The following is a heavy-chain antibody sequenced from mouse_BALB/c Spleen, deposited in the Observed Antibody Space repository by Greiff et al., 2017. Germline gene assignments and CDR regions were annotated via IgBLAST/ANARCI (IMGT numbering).Heavy chain of an antibody. CDR2: ISNGGGST. Sequence: VKLVESGGGLVQPGGSLKLSCAASGFTFSSYTMSWVRQTPEKRLEWVAYISNGGGSTYYPDTVKGRFTISRDNAKNTLYLQMSSLKSEDTAMYYCARQGIYYDYDGFAYWGQGTLVTVSA. CDR3: ARQGIYYDYDGFAY. CDR1: GFTFSSYT. J-gene: IGHJ3*01. V-gene: IGHV5-12-2*01. D-gene: IGHD2-4*01.